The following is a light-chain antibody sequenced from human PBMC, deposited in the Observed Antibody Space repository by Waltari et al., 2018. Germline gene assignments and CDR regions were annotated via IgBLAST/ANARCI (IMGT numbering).Light chain of an antibody. CDR3: QQFDNVPLT. J-gene: IGKJ4*01. CDR1: QDINTY. CDR2: DAS. V-gene: IGKV1-33*01. Sequence: DIQMTQSPASLSASVGDRVAITCQASQDINTYLNWYHHKPGKPPKLLIYDASYLETGAPSRFSGSGSGTHFTFTISSLQPEDIATYYCQQFDNVPLTFGGGTKVEIK.